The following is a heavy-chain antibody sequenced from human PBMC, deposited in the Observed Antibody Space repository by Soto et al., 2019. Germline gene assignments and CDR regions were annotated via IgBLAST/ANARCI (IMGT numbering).Heavy chain of an antibody. V-gene: IGHV1-2*02. D-gene: IGHD2-2*01. CDR1: GYTFTGYY. CDR3: ARERYCSSTSCQKTYLDY. J-gene: IGHJ4*02. CDR2: INPNSGGT. Sequence: ALVKVSCKASGYTFTGYYMHWVRQAPGQGLEWMGWINPNSGGTNYAQKFQGRVTMTRDTSISTAYMELSRLRSDDTAVYYCARERYCSSTSCQKTYLDYWAREPWSPSPQ.